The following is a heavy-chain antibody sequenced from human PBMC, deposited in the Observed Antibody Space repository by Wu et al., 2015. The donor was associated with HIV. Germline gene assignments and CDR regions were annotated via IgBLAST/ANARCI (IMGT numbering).Heavy chain of an antibody. D-gene: IGHD2-2*01. CDR1: GYTFTSYD. V-gene: IGHV1-8*01. CDR3: ASHPPARYCSSTSCETIEY. Sequence: QVQLVQSGAEVKKPGASVKVSCKASGYTFTSYDINWVRQATGQGLEWMGWMNPNSGNTGYAQKFQGRVTMTRNTSISTAYMELSSLRSEDTAVYYCASHPPARYCSSTSCETIEYWGQGTLVTVSS. CDR2: MNPNSGNT. J-gene: IGHJ4*02.